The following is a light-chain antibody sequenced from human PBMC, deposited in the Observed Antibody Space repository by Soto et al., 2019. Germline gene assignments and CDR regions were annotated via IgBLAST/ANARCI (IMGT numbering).Light chain of an antibody. V-gene: IGLV4-69*01. CDR3: QTWGTGIVV. Sequence: QLVLTQSPSASASLGASVKLTCTLSSGHSFYAIAWHQQQPEKGPRYLMNLNSDGSHSKGDGIPDRFSGSSSGAERYLTISSLQSEDEADYYCQTWGTGIVVFGGGTKLTVL. J-gene: IGLJ2*01. CDR2: LNSDGSH. CDR1: SGHSFYA.